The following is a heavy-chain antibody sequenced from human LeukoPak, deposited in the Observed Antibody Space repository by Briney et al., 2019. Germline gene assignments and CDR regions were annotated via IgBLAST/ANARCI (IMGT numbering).Heavy chain of an antibody. V-gene: IGHV1-69*04. CDR2: IIPIFGIA. D-gene: IGHD2-2*01. CDR3: ARSLNSPDIVVVPAATEYNWFDP. J-gene: IGHJ5*02. CDR1: GGTFSSYA. Sequence: ASVKVSCEASGGTFSSYAISWVRQAPGQGLEWMGRIIPIFGIANYAQKFQGRVTITADKSTSTAYMELSSLRSEDTAVYYCARSLNSPDIVVVPAATEYNWFDPWGQGTLVTVSS.